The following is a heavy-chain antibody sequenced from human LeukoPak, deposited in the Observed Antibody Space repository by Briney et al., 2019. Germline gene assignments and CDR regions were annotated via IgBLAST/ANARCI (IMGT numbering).Heavy chain of an antibody. V-gene: IGHV3-30*09. J-gene: IGHJ4*02. CDR1: GFTFSNYA. CDR3: ARDSREGYSYGSYFDY. Sequence: GGSLRLSCAASGFTFSNYAMHWVRQAPGKGLEWVAVISYDGSNKYYADSVKGRFAISRDNSKNTLYLLMNRLRAEDTAVYYCARDSREGYSYGSYFDYWGQGTLVTVSS. D-gene: IGHD5-18*01. CDR2: ISYDGSNK.